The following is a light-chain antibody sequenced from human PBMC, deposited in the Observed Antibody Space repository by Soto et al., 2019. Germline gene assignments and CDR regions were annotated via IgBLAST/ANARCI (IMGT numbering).Light chain of an antibody. CDR3: QQRCDWPLT. CDR2: HAS. J-gene: IGKJ4*01. Sequence: DIVLTQSPATLALSPGESVTLSCRASQSVTNFLAWYQQKPGQAPRLLMHHASSRATGIPDRFSGGGSGTDFTLTISSLEPEDFAVYFCQQRCDWPLTFGGGTKVDIK. CDR1: QSVTNF. V-gene: IGKV3-11*01.